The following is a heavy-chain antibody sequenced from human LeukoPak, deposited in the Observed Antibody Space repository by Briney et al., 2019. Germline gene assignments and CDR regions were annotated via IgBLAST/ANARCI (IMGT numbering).Heavy chain of an antibody. Sequence: GGSLRLSCAASRFTFSIYSMNWVRQAPGKGLEWVSSISSSSSYIYYADSVKGRFTISRDNAKNSLYLQMNSLRAEDTAVYYCARDEDSSGYCDYWGQGTLVTVSS. CDR1: RFTFSIYS. D-gene: IGHD3-22*01. J-gene: IGHJ4*02. V-gene: IGHV3-21*01. CDR2: ISSSSSYI. CDR3: ARDEDSSGYCDY.